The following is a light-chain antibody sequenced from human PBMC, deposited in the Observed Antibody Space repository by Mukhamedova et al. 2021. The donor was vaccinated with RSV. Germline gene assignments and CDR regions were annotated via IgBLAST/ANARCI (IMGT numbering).Light chain of an antibody. J-gene: IGKJ4*01. V-gene: IGKV1-39*01. CDR2: TAS. Sequence: WYQRRVHGGAPKLLIYTASTLQSGVPSRFSGSGSGTDFTLTITSLQAEDFATYYCPQSYSTPLTFGGGTKV. CDR3: PQSYSTPLT.